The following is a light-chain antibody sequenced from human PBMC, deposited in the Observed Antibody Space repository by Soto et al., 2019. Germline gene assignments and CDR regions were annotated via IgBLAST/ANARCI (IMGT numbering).Light chain of an antibody. J-gene: IGLJ1*01. CDR2: GNS. CDR1: SSNIGSNT. Sequence: QSVLTQPPSASGTPGQRVTISCSGSSSNIGSNTVNWYQQLPGTAPKHLIYGNSNRPSGVPYRFSGSKSGTSASLAITGLQAEDEADYYCQSYDSSLSAYVFGTGTKLTVL. V-gene: IGLV1-40*01. CDR3: QSYDSSLSAYV.